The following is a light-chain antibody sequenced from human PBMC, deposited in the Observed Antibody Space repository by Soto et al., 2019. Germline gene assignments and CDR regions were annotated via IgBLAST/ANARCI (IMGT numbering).Light chain of an antibody. Sequence: DIQMTQSPSSVSASLGDRVTITCRASQDISRWLAWYQQKPGQAPNLLIYVASNLQSGVPSRFSGSGSGTDFTLTSSSLQPEDVASYFCQQASSLPLTFGPGTKVDIK. CDR3: QQASSLPLT. V-gene: IGKV1D-12*01. CDR1: QDISRW. J-gene: IGKJ3*01. CDR2: VAS.